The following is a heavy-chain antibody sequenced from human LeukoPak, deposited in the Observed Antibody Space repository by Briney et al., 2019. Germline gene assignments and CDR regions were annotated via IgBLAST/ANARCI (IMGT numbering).Heavy chain of an antibody. V-gene: IGHV3-23*01. D-gene: IGHD4-23*01. CDR1: GFTISGHA. J-gene: IGHJ4*02. CDR2: TVAGYSET. Sequence: PGGSLRLSCVASGFTISGHAMSWVRQAPAKGLEWVSITVAGYSETHYADSVRGRFTISRDDSSNTLSLEMNSLRAGDTGTYYCVKDFCRGGNCPFPCFDSWGQGTVVTVSS. CDR3: VKDFCRGGNCPFPCFDS.